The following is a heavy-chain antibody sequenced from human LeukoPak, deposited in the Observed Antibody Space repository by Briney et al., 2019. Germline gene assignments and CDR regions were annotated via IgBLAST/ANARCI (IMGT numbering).Heavy chain of an antibody. CDR2: INPNSGGT. CDR1: GYTFTGYY. Sequence: ASVKVSCKASGYTFTGYYMHWVRQAPGQGLEWMGWINPNSGGTNYAQKFQGRVTMTRDTSISTAYMELSRLRSDDTAVYHCARDGHGFGELSVAVYWGQGTLVTVSS. J-gene: IGHJ4*02. CDR3: ARDGHGFGELSVAVY. D-gene: IGHD3-10*01. V-gene: IGHV1-2*02.